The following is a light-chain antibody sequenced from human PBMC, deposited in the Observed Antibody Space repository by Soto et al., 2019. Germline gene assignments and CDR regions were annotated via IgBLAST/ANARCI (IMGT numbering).Light chain of an antibody. V-gene: IGKV1D-12*01. Sequence: DIQMTQSPSSVSASVGDRVTITCRASQAISTWLAWYQQKPGKAPKLLIYAASNLQTGVPSRFSGSGSGTDFTLTISSLRPEDFATYYCQQANSLPRTFGQGTKVEIK. J-gene: IGKJ1*01. CDR3: QQANSLPRT. CDR2: AAS. CDR1: QAISTW.